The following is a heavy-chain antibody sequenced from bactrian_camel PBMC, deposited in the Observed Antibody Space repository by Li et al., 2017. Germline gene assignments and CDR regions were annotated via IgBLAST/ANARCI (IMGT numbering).Heavy chain of an antibody. CDR3: AAGPSFGVGWPQYEYNI. V-gene: IGHV3S53*01. J-gene: IGHJ4*01. D-gene: IGHD5*01. CDR1: GSTFDVYC. Sequence: HVQLVESGGGSVQTGGSLTLSCAASGSTFDVYCQAWFRQVPGKEREGIAALNYGTSPVYADSVKGRFTVSKDNTKNILYLQMNSLKPEDTAVYYCAAGPSFGVGWPQYEYNIWGQGTQVTVS. CDR2: LNYGTSP.